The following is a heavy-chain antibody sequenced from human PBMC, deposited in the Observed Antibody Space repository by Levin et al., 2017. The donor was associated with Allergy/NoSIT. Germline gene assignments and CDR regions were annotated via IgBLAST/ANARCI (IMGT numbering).Heavy chain of an antibody. CDR2: ISWNSGSI. V-gene: IGHV3-9*01. D-gene: IGHD3-9*01. Sequence: PGGSLRLSCAASGFTFDDYAMHWVRQAPGKGLEWVSGISWNSGSIGYADSVKGRFTISRDNAKNSLYLQMNSLRAEDTALYYCAKALSLTGPYYFDYWGQGTLVTVSS. CDR3: AKALSLTGPYYFDY. J-gene: IGHJ4*02. CDR1: GFTFDDYA.